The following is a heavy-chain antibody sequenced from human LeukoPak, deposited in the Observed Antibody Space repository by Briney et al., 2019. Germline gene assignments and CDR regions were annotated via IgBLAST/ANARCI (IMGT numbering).Heavy chain of an antibody. Sequence: SETLSLTCTVSGYSISSGYYWGWIRQPPGKGLEWIGSIYHSGSTYYNPSLKRRVTISVDTSKNQFSLKLSSVTAADTAVYYCARVPLWLRPPNYFDYWGQGTLVTVSS. CDR1: GYSISSGYY. CDR3: ARVPLWLRPPNYFDY. D-gene: IGHD5-18*01. J-gene: IGHJ4*02. V-gene: IGHV4-38-2*02. CDR2: IYHSGST.